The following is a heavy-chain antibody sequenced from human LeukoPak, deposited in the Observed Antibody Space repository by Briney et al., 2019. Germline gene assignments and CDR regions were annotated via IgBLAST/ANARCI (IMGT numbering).Heavy chain of an antibody. J-gene: IGHJ6*03. CDR1: GSTFSSYA. CDR3: ARGDMVLLWFGELGYYMDV. V-gene: IGHV1-69*05. Sequence: ASVKVSFKGSGSTFSSYAFSWVRQGPGQGVGWVGGIIPIFGTANYAQKFQGRVTMTRDMSTSTVYMELSSLRSEDTAVYYCARGDMVLLWFGELGYYMDVWGKGTTVTVSS. CDR2: IIPIFGTA. D-gene: IGHD3-10*01.